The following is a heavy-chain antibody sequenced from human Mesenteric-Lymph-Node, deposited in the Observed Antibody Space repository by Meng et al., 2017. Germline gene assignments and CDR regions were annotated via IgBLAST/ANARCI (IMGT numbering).Heavy chain of an antibody. CDR2: IWSDGSNR. Sequence: QVQLVESGGGVVQPGRSLRLSCAASGFTFRSYGMHWVRQAPGKGLEWVAVIWSDGSNRYYADSVKGRFAISRDSSKNTLILQMNSLRAEDTAVYYCARGYYGGNSDFDYWGQGTLVTVSS. V-gene: IGHV3-33*01. CDR3: ARGYYGGNSDFDY. D-gene: IGHD4-23*01. CDR1: GFTFRSYG. J-gene: IGHJ4*02.